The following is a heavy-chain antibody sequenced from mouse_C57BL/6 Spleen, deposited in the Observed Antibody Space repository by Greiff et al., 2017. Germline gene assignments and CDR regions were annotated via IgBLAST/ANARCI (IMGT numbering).Heavy chain of an antibody. CDR2: IYPGDGDT. CDR3: ARGKPKRGDAMDY. D-gene: IGHD6-5*01. J-gene: IGHJ4*01. CDR1: GYAFSSSW. V-gene: IGHV1-82*01. Sequence: QVQLKESGPELVKPGASVKISCKASGYAFSSSWMNWVKQRPGKGLEWIGRIYPGDGDTNYNGKFKGKATLTADKSSSTAYMHLSSLTSEDSAVYFCARGKPKRGDAMDYWGQGTSVTVSS.